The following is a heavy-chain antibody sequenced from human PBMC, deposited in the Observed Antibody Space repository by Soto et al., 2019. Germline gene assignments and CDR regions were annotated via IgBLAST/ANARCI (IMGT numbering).Heavy chain of an antibody. J-gene: IGHJ4*02. D-gene: IGHD2-21*02. CDR1: GFTFGSYG. CDR3: AKEPVRNGDLAY. CDR2: LSSGGGSQ. Sequence: QVQLVGSGGGVVQPGRSLRLSCAASGFTFGSYGIHWVRQAPGKGLEWLAFLSSGGGSQHFADSVKGRCTISRDNSKNAASLQMNSLGAADTAVYYCAKEPVRNGDLAYWGQGILVTVSS. V-gene: IGHV3-30*18.